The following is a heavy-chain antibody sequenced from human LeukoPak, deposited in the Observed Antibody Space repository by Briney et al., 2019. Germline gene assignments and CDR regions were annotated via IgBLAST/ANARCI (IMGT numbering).Heavy chain of an antibody. CDR3: AISDAFDI. Sequence: VASVKVSCKASGYTFTGYYMHWVRQAPGQGLEWMGWINPNSGGTNYAQKFQGRVTMTRDTSTSTVYMELSSLRSEDTAVYYCAISDAFDIWGQGTMVTVSS. V-gene: IGHV1-2*02. CDR1: GYTFTGYY. J-gene: IGHJ3*02. CDR2: INPNSGGT.